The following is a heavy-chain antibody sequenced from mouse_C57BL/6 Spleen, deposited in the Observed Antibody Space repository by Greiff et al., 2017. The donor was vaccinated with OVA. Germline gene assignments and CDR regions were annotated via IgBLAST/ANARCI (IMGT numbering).Heavy chain of an antibody. CDR1: GYTFPSYD. CDR2: IYPRDGST. J-gene: IGHJ2*01. CDR3: ARWGYYGSSD. V-gene: IGHV1-85*01. D-gene: IGHD1-1*01. Sequence: VQLVESGPELVKPGASVKLSCKASGYTFPSYDINWVKQRPGQGLEWIGWIYPRDGSTKSNEKFKGKATLTVDTSASTAYMELHSLTSEDSAVYFCARWGYYGSSDWGQGTTLTVSS.